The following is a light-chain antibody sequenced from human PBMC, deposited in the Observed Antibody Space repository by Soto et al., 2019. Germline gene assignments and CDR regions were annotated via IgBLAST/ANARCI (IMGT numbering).Light chain of an antibody. CDR3: QQYGRFLT. J-gene: IGKJ2*01. CDR2: RAS. Sequence: DIQMTQSPSTLSASVGDRVTITCRASQSIDTALAWYQQKPGKAPNLLIYRASNLESGVPSRFSGSGSGTEFTLAISSLQPDDFATYYCQQYGRFLTFRQGTKLELK. CDR1: QSIDTA. V-gene: IGKV1-5*03.